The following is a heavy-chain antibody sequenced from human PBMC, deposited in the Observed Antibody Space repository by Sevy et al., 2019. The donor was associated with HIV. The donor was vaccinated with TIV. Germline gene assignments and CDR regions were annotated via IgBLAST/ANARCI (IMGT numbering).Heavy chain of an antibody. Sequence: GGSLRLSCAASGFTFSSYWMSWVRQAPGKGLEWVANIKQDGSEKYYVDSGKGRFTISRDKAKNSLYLQMNSLRAEDTAVYYWARDKYYDSSGYYLGLSFDYYYGMDVWCQGTTVTVSS. V-gene: IGHV3-7*01. CDR3: ARDKYYDSSGYYLGLSFDYYYGMDV. CDR1: GFTFSSYW. CDR2: IKQDGSEK. D-gene: IGHD3-22*01. J-gene: IGHJ6*02.